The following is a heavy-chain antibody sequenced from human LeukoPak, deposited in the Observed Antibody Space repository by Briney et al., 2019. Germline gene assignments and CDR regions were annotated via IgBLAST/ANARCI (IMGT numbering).Heavy chain of an antibody. J-gene: IGHJ4*02. Sequence: PGGSLRLSCAAPGFTFSSYGVHWVRQAPGKGLGWVAVIWYDRSNKYYADAVKGRFTISRDNSKNTLYLKMNSLRDEDTAVYYCARERIAVADPEYYFDYWGQGTLVTVSS. CDR3: ARERIAVADPEYYFDY. V-gene: IGHV3-33*01. CDR1: GFTFSSYG. CDR2: IWYDRSNK. D-gene: IGHD6-19*01.